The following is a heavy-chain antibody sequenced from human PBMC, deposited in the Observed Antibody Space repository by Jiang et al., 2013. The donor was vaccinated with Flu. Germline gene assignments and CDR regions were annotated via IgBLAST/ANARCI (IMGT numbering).Heavy chain of an antibody. D-gene: IGHD5-24*01. CDR2: ISTGSSII. V-gene: IGHV3-11*04. Sequence: LESGGGLVKPGGSLRLSCAASGFTFSDHHMSWIRQAPGKGLEWISVISTGSSIISYADSVKGRFTISRDNAKNSLSLEMHSLRGEDTAIYYCARRGRVATILVDAFDTWGRGTMVTVSS. J-gene: IGHJ3*02. CDR1: GFTFSDHH. CDR3: ARRGRVATILVDAFDT.